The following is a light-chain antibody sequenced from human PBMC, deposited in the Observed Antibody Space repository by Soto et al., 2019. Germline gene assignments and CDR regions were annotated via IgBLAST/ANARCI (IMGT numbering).Light chain of an antibody. V-gene: IGKV3-15*01. J-gene: IGKJ4*01. CDR3: QQYIRWPLT. CDR2: GAS. CDR1: QSVSSN. Sequence: MSPAAGTQSVSTGERATLSCRASQSVSSNLAWYQQKPVQAPRLLIYGASARATGTPARFSGSGSGTEYTLTISSLQSEDFAVYYCQQYIRWPLTFAGGTKVAIK.